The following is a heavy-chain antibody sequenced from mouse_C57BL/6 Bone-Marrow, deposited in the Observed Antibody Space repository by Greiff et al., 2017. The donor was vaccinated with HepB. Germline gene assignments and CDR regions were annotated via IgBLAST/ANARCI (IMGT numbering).Heavy chain of an antibody. D-gene: IGHD1-1*01. CDR1: GYSITSGYY. J-gene: IGHJ1*03. V-gene: IGHV3-6*01. Sequence: EVQLQESGPGLVKPSQSLSLTCSVTGYSITSGYYWNWIRQFPGNKLEWMGYISYDGSNNYNPSLKNRISITRDTSKNQFFLKLNSVTTEDTATYYCARDLLLRGWYFDVWGTGTTVTVSS. CDR3: ARDLLLRGWYFDV. CDR2: ISYDGSN.